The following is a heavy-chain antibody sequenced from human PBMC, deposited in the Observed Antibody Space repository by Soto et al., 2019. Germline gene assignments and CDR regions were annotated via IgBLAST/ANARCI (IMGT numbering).Heavy chain of an antibody. V-gene: IGHV5-51*01. CDR1: GYSFTNYW. D-gene: IGHD4-17*01. Sequence: PGESLKISCTGSGYSFTNYWIAWMRQMPGEGLEYMGIIYPSDSTARYSPSFQGQVTFSVDKSISTAYLQWNSLKASDTAMYYCARHGFYGDYSSNYFDPWGQGTLVTVSP. CDR3: ARHGFYGDYSSNYFDP. J-gene: IGHJ5*02. CDR2: IYPSDSTA.